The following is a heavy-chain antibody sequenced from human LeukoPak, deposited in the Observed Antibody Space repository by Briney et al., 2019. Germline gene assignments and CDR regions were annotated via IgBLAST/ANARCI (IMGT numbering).Heavy chain of an antibody. V-gene: IGHV3-48*01. CDR3: ASGSNRVFDY. CDR1: GFTFSNYN. D-gene: IGHD1-1*01. J-gene: IGHJ4*02. Sequence: GGSLRLSCAASGFTFSNYNMNWVRQAPGKGLEWISYISSSTSTIYYADSVKGRFTISRDNSKNTLYLQINSLRVEDTAVYYCASGSNRVFDYWGQGTLVTVSS. CDR2: ISSSTSTI.